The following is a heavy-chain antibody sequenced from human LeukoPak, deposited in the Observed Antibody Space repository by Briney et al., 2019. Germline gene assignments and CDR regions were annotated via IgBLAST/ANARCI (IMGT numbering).Heavy chain of an antibody. CDR1: GFTFSSYA. V-gene: IGHV3-23*01. D-gene: IGHD2-2*01. CDR2: ISGSGGST. J-gene: IGHJ4*02. CDR3: ARVGALQYQLPPD. Sequence: GGSLRLSCAASGFTFSSYAMSWVRQAPGKGLEWVSAISGSGGSTYYADTVKGRFTISRDNSKNTLYLQMNSLRAEDTAVYYCARVGALQYQLPPDWGQGTLVTVSS.